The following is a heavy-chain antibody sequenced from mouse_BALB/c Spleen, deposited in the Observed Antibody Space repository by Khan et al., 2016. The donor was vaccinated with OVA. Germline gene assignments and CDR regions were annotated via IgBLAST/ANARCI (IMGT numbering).Heavy chain of an antibody. Sequence: QVQLKQSGAELARPGASVKLSCTASGYTFTDYYINWVKQRTGQGLEWIGEISPGSGDTYYNERFMGKATLTADKSSSTAYMQLSSQTSEASAVYFCARRNYFGYTFAYWGQGTLVTVSA. CDR1: GYTFTDYY. J-gene: IGHJ3*01. CDR2: ISPGSGDT. D-gene: IGHD1-2*01. V-gene: IGHV1-77*01. CDR3: ARRNYFGYTFAY.